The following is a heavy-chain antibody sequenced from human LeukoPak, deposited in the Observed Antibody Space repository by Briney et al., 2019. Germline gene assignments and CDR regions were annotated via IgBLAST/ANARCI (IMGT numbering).Heavy chain of an antibody. Sequence: PGRSLRLSCAASGFTFSSYSMHWVRQAPGKGLEWVAVISHDGSSKYYADSVKGRFTISRDNSKNTLYLQMNSLTTEDTAVYYCASEILRSLEWPTADYWGQGTLVTVSS. CDR1: GFTFSSYS. CDR3: ASEILRSLEWPTADY. V-gene: IGHV3-30-3*01. D-gene: IGHD3-3*01. J-gene: IGHJ4*02. CDR2: ISHDGSSK.